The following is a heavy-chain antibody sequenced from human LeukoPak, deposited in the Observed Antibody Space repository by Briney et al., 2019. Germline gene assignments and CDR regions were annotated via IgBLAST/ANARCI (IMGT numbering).Heavy chain of an antibody. J-gene: IGHJ4*02. Sequence: GGSLRLSCAASGFTFSSYWMSWVRQAPGKGLEWVSSISSSSSYIYYADSVKGRFTISRDNAKNSLYLQMNSLRAEDTAVYYCARDWYSSSWYEYYFDYWGQGTLVTVSS. V-gene: IGHV3-21*01. CDR2: ISSSSSYI. CDR1: GFTFSSYW. D-gene: IGHD6-13*01. CDR3: ARDWYSSSWYEYYFDY.